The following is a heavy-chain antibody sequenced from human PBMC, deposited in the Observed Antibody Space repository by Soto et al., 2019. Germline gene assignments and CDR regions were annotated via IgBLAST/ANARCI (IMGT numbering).Heavy chain of an antibody. J-gene: IGHJ4*01. Sequence: QLQLQEAGPGLVKPSETLSLTCTVSGGSISSSSYYWGWIRQPPGRGLEWIGSIYYSGNTYYNPSIKCRVPLSVDTSKNQFSLKLSSVTAADTAVYYCERLFSYNWNYVADYWGQGTLVTVSS. D-gene: IGHD1-7*01. CDR3: ERLFSYNWNYVADY. CDR1: GGSISSSSYY. V-gene: IGHV4-39*01. CDR2: IYYSGNT.